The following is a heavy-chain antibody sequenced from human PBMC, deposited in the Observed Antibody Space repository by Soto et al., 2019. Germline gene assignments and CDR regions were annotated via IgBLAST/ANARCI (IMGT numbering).Heavy chain of an antibody. CDR2: IWYDGSNK. D-gene: IGHD6-13*01. Sequence: WGSLRLSCAASGFTFSSYGMHWVRQAPGKGLEWVAVIWYDGSNKYYADSVKGRFTISRDNSKNTLYLQMNSLRAEDTAVYYCARDLSSSSQYNWFDPWGQGTLVTVSS. CDR1: GFTFSSYG. J-gene: IGHJ5*02. CDR3: ARDLSSSSQYNWFDP. V-gene: IGHV3-33*01.